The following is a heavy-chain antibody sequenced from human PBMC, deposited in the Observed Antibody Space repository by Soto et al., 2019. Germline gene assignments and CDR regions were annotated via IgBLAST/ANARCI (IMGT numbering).Heavy chain of an antibody. Sequence: GSLRLSCTAAGHTFSTYNMNWVRQAPGKGLEWVSSISSGSSYIYYADSVKGRSTISRDNAKNSLYLQMNSLRAEDTAVYYCATSIAVAAPFDYWGQGTLVTVSS. V-gene: IGHV3-21*01. D-gene: IGHD6-19*01. CDR2: ISSGSSYI. J-gene: IGHJ4*02. CDR1: GHTFSTYN. CDR3: ATSIAVAAPFDY.